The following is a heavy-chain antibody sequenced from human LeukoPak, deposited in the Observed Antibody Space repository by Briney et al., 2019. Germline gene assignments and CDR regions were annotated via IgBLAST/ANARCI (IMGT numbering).Heavy chain of an antibody. CDR3: ARDPLSGNAFDI. Sequence: ASVKVSCKASGYIFTSYSMHWVRQAPGQGLEWRGIINPSGGSTSYAQKFQGRVTMTRDTSTSTVYMELSSLRSDDTATYYCARDPLSGNAFDIWGQGTMVTVSS. CDR2: INPSGGST. J-gene: IGHJ3*02. CDR1: GYIFTSYS. V-gene: IGHV1-46*03. D-gene: IGHD3-10*01.